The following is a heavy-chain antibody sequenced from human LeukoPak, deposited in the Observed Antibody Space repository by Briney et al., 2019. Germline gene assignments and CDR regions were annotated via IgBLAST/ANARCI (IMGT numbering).Heavy chain of an antibody. V-gene: IGHV6-1*01. CDR3: VRGNYWFDS. CDR2: TYYRSKWYN. Sequence: LSQTLSLTCAVSGDSVSSNGAAWNWIRQSPSRGLEWLVRTYYRSKWYNDHAASVKSRITINPDTSKNQFSLQLNSVTPEDTAVYYCVRGNYWFDSWGQGTLVTVSS. CDR1: GDSVSSNGAA. J-gene: IGHJ5*01.